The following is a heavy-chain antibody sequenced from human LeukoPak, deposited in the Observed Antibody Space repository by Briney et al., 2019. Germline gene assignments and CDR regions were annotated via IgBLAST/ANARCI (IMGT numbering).Heavy chain of an antibody. V-gene: IGHV1-2*02. Sequence: ASVKVSCKTSGYSFTDYYMHWVRQAPAQGLEWMGWINPKSGGTSSAQKFQGRVTMTRDTSITTVYMEVSWLTSDDTAIYYCARADRLDGGPYLIGPWGQGTLVTVSS. J-gene: IGHJ5*02. CDR1: GYSFTDYY. CDR3: ARADRLDGGPYLIGP. D-gene: IGHD2-21*01. CDR2: INPKSGGT.